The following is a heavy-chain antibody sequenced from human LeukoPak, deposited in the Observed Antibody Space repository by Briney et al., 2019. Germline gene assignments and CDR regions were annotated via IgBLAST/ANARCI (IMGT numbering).Heavy chain of an antibody. CDR1: GGSITNTNY. CDR3: AREGGPYRPLDY. J-gene: IGHJ4*02. V-gene: IGHV4-4*02. CDR2: VNLQGST. Sequence: PSETLSLTCGVSGGSITNTNYWTWVRQPPGKGLEWIGEVNLQGSTNYNPSLMGRVAIAVDTSENHISLQLTSVTAGDTAVYYCAREGGPYRPLDYSGQGTLVTVSS.